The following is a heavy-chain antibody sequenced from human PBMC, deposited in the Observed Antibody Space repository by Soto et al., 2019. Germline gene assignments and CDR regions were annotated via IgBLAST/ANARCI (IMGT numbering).Heavy chain of an antibody. Sequence: SETLSLTCTVSGGSISSSSYCWGWIRQPPGKGLEWIGSIYYSGSTYYNPSLKSRVTISVDTSKNQFSLKLSSVTAADTAVYYCARLSSSWSPFDPWGQGTLVTVSS. V-gene: IGHV4-39*01. D-gene: IGHD6-13*01. CDR1: GGSISSSSYC. CDR2: IYYSGST. CDR3: ARLSSSWSPFDP. J-gene: IGHJ5*02.